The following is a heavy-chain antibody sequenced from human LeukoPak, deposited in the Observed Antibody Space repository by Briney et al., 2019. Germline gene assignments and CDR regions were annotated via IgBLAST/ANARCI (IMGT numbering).Heavy chain of an antibody. CDR2: ISNSGRT. Sequence: GGSLSLSCAASGFTFSNYAISWVRQAPGKGLEWVSAISNSGRTYYTDSVKGRFTISRDNSKNTVHLQMNSLRAEDTAVYYCAKESPYAVGGTGRFYYFDYWGQGALVTVSS. CDR3: AKESPYAVGGTGRFYYFDY. V-gene: IGHV3-23*01. J-gene: IGHJ4*02. D-gene: IGHD1-26*01. CDR1: GFTFSNYA.